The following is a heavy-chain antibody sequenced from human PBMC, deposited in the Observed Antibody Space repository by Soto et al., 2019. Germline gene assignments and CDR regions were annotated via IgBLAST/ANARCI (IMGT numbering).Heavy chain of an antibody. Sequence: ETLSLTCTVSGGSSSSYYWSWIRQPPGKGLEWIGYIYYSGSTNYNPSLKSRVTISVDTSKNQFSLKLSSVTAADTAVYYCARGNVAPDYWGQGTLVTVSS. CDR3: ARGNVAPDY. V-gene: IGHV4-59*01. J-gene: IGHJ4*02. CDR2: IYYSGST. D-gene: IGHD2-21*01. CDR1: GGSSSSYY.